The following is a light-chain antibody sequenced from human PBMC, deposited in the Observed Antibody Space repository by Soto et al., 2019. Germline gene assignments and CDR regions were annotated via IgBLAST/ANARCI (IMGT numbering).Light chain of an antibody. V-gene: IGKV1-39*01. CDR3: QQSYSTPWT. Sequence: TQSPGTLSLSPGERATLSCRASQSIKNNFLAWYQQKPGKAPKLLIYAASSLQSGVPSRFSGSGSGTDFTLTISSLQPEDFATYYCQQSYSTPWTFGQGTKVE. CDR2: AAS. J-gene: IGKJ1*01. CDR1: QSIKNNF.